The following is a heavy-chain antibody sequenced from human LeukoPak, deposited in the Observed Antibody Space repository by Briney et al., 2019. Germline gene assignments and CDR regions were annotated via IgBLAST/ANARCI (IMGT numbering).Heavy chain of an antibody. CDR1: GFTVSSNY. J-gene: IGHJ4*02. CDR3: SRLRGYSYGYADY. D-gene: IGHD5-18*01. CDR2: IYSGGST. Sequence: GGSLRLSCAASGFTVSSNYMSWVRQAPGKGLEWVSVIYSGGSTYYADSVKGRFTISRDNSKNTLYLQMNSLRAEDTAVYYCSRLRGYSYGYADYWGQGTLVTVSS. V-gene: IGHV3-66*01.